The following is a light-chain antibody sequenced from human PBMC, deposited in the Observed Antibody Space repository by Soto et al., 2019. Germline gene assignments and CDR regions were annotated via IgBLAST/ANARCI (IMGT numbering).Light chain of an antibody. CDR2: KAS. CDR3: QQYNSHSWT. CDR1: QSISSW. J-gene: IGKJ1*01. V-gene: IGKV1-5*03. Sequence: DIQMTQSPSTLSAFVGDRVTITCLARQSISSWLAWYQQKPGKAPKLLIYKASSLESGVPSRFSGSGSGTECTLTITSLPPDDFATYYCQQYNSHSWTFGQGTKVEIK.